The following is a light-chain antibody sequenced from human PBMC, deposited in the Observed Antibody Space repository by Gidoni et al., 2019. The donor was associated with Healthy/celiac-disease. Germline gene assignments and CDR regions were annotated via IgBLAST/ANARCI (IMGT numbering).Light chain of an antibody. V-gene: IGKV1-39*01. Sequence: EMQKTQSPSSLSASVGDRVTITCRASQSISSYLNWYQQKPGKAPKLLIYAASSLQSGVPSRFSGSGSGTDFTLTISSLQPEDFATYYCQQSYSTPRTFGQGTKLEIK. CDR3: QQSYSTPRT. CDR1: QSISSY. J-gene: IGKJ2*02. CDR2: AAS.